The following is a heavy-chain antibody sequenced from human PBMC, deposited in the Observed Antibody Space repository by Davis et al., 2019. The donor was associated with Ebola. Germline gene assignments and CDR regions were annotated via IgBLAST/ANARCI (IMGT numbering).Heavy chain of an antibody. CDR2: INPSGGST. D-gene: IGHD1-26*01. Sequence: AASVKVSCKASGYTFTSYYMHWVRQAPGQGLEWMGIINPSGGSTSYAQKFQGRVTMTEDTSTDTAYMELSSLRSEDTAVYYCTSASGSYDYWGQGTLVTVSS. CDR1: GYTFTSYY. J-gene: IGHJ4*02. V-gene: IGHV1-46*03. CDR3: TSASGSYDY.